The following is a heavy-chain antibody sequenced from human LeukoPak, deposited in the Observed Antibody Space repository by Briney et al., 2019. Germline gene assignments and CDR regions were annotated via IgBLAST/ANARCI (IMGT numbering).Heavy chain of an antibody. CDR1: GFTFSSYA. CDR3: ARDGGYFAVGY. CDR2: ISYDGSNK. V-gene: IGHV3-30-3*01. J-gene: IGHJ4*02. D-gene: IGHD3-9*01. Sequence: GGSLRLSCAASGFTFSSYAMHWVRQAPGKGLEWVAVISYDGSNKYYADSVKGRFTISRDNSKNTLYLQMNSLRAEDTAVYYCARDGGYFAVGYWGQGTLVTVSS.